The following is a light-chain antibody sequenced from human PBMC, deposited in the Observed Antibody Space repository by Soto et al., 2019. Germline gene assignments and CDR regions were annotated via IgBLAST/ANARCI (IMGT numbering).Light chain of an antibody. CDR1: SSDIGRYNL. V-gene: IGLV2-23*01. Sequence: QSALTQPASVSGSPGQSITISCTGTSSDIGRYNLVSWYQQHPGKAPKLMIYEASKRPSGVSNRFSGSKSGNTASLTISGLQAEDEADYHCCSYADSSVIFGGGTKLTVL. J-gene: IGLJ2*01. CDR3: CSYADSSVI. CDR2: EAS.